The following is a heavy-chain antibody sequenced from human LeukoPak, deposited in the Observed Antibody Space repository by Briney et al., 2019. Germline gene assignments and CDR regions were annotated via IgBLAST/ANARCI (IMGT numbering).Heavy chain of an antibody. D-gene: IGHD2-2*01. V-gene: IGHV3-30*18. CDR3: AKVGARGYCSSTSCGLDYYYYYYGMDV. J-gene: IGHJ6*04. CDR1: GFTFSSYG. CDR2: ISYDGSNK. Sequence: GGSLGLSCAASGFTFSSYGMHWVRQAPGKGLEWVAVISYDGSNKYYADSVKGRFTISRDNSKNTLYLQMNSLRAEDTAVYYCAKVGARGYCSSTSCGLDYYYYYYGMDVWGKGTTVTVSS.